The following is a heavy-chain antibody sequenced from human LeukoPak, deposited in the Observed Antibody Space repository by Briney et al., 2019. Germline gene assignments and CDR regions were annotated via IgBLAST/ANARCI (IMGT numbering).Heavy chain of an antibody. J-gene: IGHJ6*02. D-gene: IGHD6-19*01. V-gene: IGHV1-2*02. CDR1: GYTFNGYY. CDR2: INPDSGDT. Sequence: ASVQVSCKAFGYTFNGYYMHWVRQAPAPGLERMGWINPDSGDTNYAQKFQGRVTMTRDTSISTAYLELSWLRSDDTAVYYCARTKREGKYSSAWSYRGRPDYYYYYGMDVWGQGTTVTVSS. CDR3: ARTKREGKYSSAWSYRGRPDYYYYYGMDV.